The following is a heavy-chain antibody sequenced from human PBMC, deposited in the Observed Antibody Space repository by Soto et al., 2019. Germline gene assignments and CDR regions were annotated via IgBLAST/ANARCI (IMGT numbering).Heavy chain of an antibody. V-gene: IGHV3-9*01. CDR2: ISWNSGNI. Sequence: EVQLVESGGGLVQPGRSLRLSCAASGFSFDDFAMHWVRHVSGKGLEWVSGISWNSGNIAYADSVKGRFTISRDNAKNSLYLYMNSLRPEDTALYYRGKDRSLSGTFEALDYWGQGTLVTVSS. D-gene: IGHD1-26*01. CDR3: GKDRSLSGTFEALDY. J-gene: IGHJ4*02. CDR1: GFSFDDFA.